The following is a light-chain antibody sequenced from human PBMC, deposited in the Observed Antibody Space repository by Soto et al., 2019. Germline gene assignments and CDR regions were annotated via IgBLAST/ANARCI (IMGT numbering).Light chain of an antibody. CDR2: GIS. J-gene: IGKJ3*01. Sequence: EIVLTQSPGTLSLSPGERATLSCRASHTISSSYLAWYQQKPGQAPRLLMYGISRRATGIPDRFSGSGSGTDFTLTITRLEPEDFAVYYCQQYNDWPTFGPGTKVDIK. V-gene: IGKV3-20*01. CDR3: QQYNDWPT. CDR1: HTISSSY.